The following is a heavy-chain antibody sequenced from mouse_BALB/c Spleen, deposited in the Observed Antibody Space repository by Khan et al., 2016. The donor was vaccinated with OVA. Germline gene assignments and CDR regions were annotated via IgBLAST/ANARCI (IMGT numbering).Heavy chain of an antibody. CDR3: ARSVTITAVVATDFDY. CDR1: GYSITSDYA. Sequence: EVQLVESGPGLVKPSQSLSLTCTVTGYSITSDYAWNWIRQFPGNKLEWMGYISYSGRTSYNPSLKSRISITRDTSKNPFFLQLNSVTTEDTATYYFARSVTITAVVATDFDYWGQGTTLTVSS. V-gene: IGHV3-2*02. CDR2: ISYSGRT. D-gene: IGHD1-1*01. J-gene: IGHJ2*01.